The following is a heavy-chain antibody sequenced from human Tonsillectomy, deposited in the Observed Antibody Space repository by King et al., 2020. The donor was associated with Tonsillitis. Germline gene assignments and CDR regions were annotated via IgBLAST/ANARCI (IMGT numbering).Heavy chain of an antibody. CDR1: GFTFSNYA. V-gene: IGHV3-30-3*01. CDR3: ARDQSPGDSNGYLDY. J-gene: IGHJ4*02. Sequence: VQLVESGKGVVQPGRSLRLSCAASGFTFSNYAMHWVRQAPGKGLEWVAIISYDGSNKYYADSVRGRFTISRDNSKNTLYLQMNSLRAEDTAVNHCARDQSPGDSNGYLDYWGQGTLVTVSS. D-gene: IGHD3-22*01. CDR2: ISYDGSNK.